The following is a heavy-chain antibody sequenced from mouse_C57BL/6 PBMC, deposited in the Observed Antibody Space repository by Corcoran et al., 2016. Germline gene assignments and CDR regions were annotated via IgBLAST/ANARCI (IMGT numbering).Heavy chain of an antibody. J-gene: IGHJ3*01. CDR3: ARGVDGYYEFAY. Sequence: QNPLVQSGPELKKPGATVKISFKASGYTFTTSGLSWVKQAPGKGLKWMGWINTYSGVPTYADDFKGRFAFSLETSASTAYLQINNLKNEDTATYFCARGVDGYYEFAYWGQGTLVTVSA. CDR1: GYTFTTSG. CDR2: INTYSGVP. V-gene: IGHV9-3*01. D-gene: IGHD2-3*01.